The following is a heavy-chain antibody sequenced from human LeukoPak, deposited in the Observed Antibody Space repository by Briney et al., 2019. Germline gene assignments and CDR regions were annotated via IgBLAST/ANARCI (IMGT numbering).Heavy chain of an antibody. CDR3: VRAYHPGGWFDP. D-gene: IGHD2-21*01. CDR2: INEDGSEI. V-gene: IGHV3-7*04. CDR1: GFTFSGYW. Sequence: GGSLRLSCAASGFTFSGYWMTWVRQAPGKGLEWVASINEDGSEIHYVDSVKGRFTISRDNAKDSPYLQMNSLTAEDTAMYYCVRAYHPGGWFDPWGQGTLVTVSS. J-gene: IGHJ5*02.